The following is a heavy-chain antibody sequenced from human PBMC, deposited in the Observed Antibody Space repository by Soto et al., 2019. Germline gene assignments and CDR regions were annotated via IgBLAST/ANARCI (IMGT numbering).Heavy chain of an antibody. J-gene: IGHJ4*02. CDR3: ARAPRDRYFDWLLFDY. CDR1: GYSFTSYW. V-gene: IGHV5-10-1*01. Sequence: GESLKISCKGSGYSFTSYWLSWVRQMPGKGLEWMGRIDPSDSYTNYSPSFQGHVTISADKSISTAYLQWSSLKASDTAMYYCARAPRDRYFDWLLFDYWGQGTLVTVSS. CDR2: IDPSDSYT. D-gene: IGHD3-9*01.